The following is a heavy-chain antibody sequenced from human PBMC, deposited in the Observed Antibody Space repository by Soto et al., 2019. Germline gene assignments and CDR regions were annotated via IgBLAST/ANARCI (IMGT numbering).Heavy chain of an antibody. CDR1: GIDFSNYA. J-gene: IGHJ4*02. V-gene: IGHV3-23*01. D-gene: IGHD6-19*01. Sequence: PGGSLSLSCVFSGIDFSNYAMTWVRQAPGKGLEWVAISSTSGRSTYHADSVRGRFTISRDNSKNTLYLHMTNLRAEDTAVYYCAKDGNWLDVFLDLWGQGTLVTVSS. CDR2: SSTSGRST. CDR3: AKDGNWLDVFLDL.